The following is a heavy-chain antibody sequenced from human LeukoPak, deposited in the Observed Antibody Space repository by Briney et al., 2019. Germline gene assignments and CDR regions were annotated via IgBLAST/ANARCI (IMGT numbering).Heavy chain of an antibody. D-gene: IGHD6-13*01. CDR1: GYTFTGYY. Sequence: ASVKVSCKASGYTFTGYYMHWVRRAPGQGLEWMGWINPNSGGTNYAQKFQGRVTMTRDTSISTAYMELSRLRSDDTAVYYCARVYPSIAAAGYYFDYWGQGTLVTVSS. CDR2: INPNSGGT. J-gene: IGHJ4*02. V-gene: IGHV1-2*02. CDR3: ARVYPSIAAAGYYFDY.